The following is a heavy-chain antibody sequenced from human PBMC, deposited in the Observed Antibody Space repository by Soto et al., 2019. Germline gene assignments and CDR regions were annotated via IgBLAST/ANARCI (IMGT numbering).Heavy chain of an antibody. CDR3: ARDEVVVVVAATRPYYYYGMDV. CDR1: GFTFSSYS. D-gene: IGHD2-15*01. Sequence: EVQLVESGGGLVKPGGSLRLSCAASGFTFSSYSMNWVRQAPGKGLEWVSSISISSSYIYYADSVKGRFTISRDNAKNSLYLQMNSLRAEDTAVYYCARDEVVVVVAATRPYYYYGMDVWGQGTTVTVSS. J-gene: IGHJ6*02. CDR2: ISISSSYI. V-gene: IGHV3-21*01.